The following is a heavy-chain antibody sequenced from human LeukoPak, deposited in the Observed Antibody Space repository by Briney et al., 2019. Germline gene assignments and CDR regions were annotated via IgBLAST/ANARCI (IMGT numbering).Heavy chain of an antibody. CDR3: ARRSAAKDAFDI. CDR1: GFTFSSYW. D-gene: IGHD6-25*01. Sequence: GGSLRLSCAASGFTFSSYWMHWVRQAPGKGLVWVSRINSDGRSTIYADPVKGRLTISRDNAKNTLYLQMNGLRAEDTAVYYCARRSAAKDAFDIWGQGTMVTVSS. CDR2: INSDGRST. J-gene: IGHJ3*02. V-gene: IGHV3-74*01.